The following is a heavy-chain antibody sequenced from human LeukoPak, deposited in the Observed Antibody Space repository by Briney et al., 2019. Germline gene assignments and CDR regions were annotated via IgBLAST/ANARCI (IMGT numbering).Heavy chain of an antibody. D-gene: IGHD4-11*01. CDR1: GGSFSGYY. CDR2: INHSGST. J-gene: IGHJ4*02. V-gene: IGHV4-34*01. CDR3: ARGGLQYLHFGY. Sequence: SVTLSLTCAVYGGSFSGYYWSWIRQPPGKGLEWIGEINHSGSTNYNPSLKSRVTISVDTSKNQFSLKLSSVTAADTAVYYCARGGLQYLHFGYWGQGTLVTVSS.